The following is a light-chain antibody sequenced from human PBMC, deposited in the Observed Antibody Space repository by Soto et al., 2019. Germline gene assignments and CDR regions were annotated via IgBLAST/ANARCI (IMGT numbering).Light chain of an antibody. Sequence: EIVLTQSPATLSLSPGEGATLSCTASQSVSSYLARYQQKPGQAPRLLIYDASNRATGIPARFSGSGSGTDFTLIISSLEPEDFAVYYCQQRSNWPVTFGLGTKVEV. CDR3: QQRSNWPVT. J-gene: IGKJ1*01. V-gene: IGKV3-11*01. CDR1: QSVSSY. CDR2: DAS.